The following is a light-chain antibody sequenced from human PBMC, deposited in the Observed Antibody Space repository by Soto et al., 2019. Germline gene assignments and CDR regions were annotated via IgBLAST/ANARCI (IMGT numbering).Light chain of an antibody. CDR3: QQYDRWPLT. V-gene: IGKV3-15*01. CDR1: QSVSSN. J-gene: IGKJ4*01. CDR2: GAS. Sequence: EIVMTQSPATLSLSPGERPTLSCRASQSVSSNLAWYQQKPGQAPRLLIYGASTRATGVPARFSGSGSGTEFTLTISSLQPEDFAVYYCQQYDRWPLTFGGGTKVEIK.